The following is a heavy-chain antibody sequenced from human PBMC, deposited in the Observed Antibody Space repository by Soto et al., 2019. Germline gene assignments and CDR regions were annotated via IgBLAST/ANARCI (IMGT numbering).Heavy chain of an antibody. J-gene: IGHJ5*01. CDR2: ITAYGDTT. Sequence: EVQLLESGGGFVQPGGSLTLSCAASGFTFSNYAMSWVRQAPGKGLEWVSAITAYGDTTHYADSVKGRCTISSDSPKNPRQRQIESAKAEDTTVYYWAKGALWYRRVWYPPPGIQTWGHGTLVTISS. D-gene: IGHD6-19*01. CDR3: AKGALWYRRVWYPPPGIQT. CDR1: GFTFSNYA. V-gene: IGHV3-23*01.